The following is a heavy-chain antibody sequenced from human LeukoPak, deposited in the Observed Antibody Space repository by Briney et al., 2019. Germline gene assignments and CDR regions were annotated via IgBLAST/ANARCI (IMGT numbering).Heavy chain of an antibody. CDR1: GFTFSTFP. CDR2: ISHDGRDT. J-gene: IGHJ6*03. V-gene: IGHV3-30*04. D-gene: IGHD6-6*01. Sequence: HAGGSLRLSCEASGFTFSTFPMRWVRQTPGKRLEWVAVISHDGRDTYYADSVKGRFTISRDNSKNTLYLQMTSLSPEDTAVVYCARVGRVSIYPSYMDVWGKGTTVTVSS. CDR3: ARVGRVSIYPSYMDV.